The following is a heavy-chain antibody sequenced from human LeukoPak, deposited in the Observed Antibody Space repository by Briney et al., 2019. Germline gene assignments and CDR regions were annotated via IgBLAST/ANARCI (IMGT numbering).Heavy chain of an antibody. J-gene: IGHJ4*02. CDR1: GGSISSCIYY. CDR3: ARPDSGKSSLDY. V-gene: IGHV4-39*02. Sequence: PSETLSLTCTVSGGSISSCIYYWGWIRQPPGKGLEWIGNIYYSGRTYYNPSLKSRVTISVDTSKNHFSLKLSSVTAADTAVYYCARPDSGKSSLDYWGQGTLVTVSS. D-gene: IGHD3-10*01. CDR2: IYYSGRT.